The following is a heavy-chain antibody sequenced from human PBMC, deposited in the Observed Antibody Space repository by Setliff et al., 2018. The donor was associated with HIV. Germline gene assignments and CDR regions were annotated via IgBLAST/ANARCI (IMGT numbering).Heavy chain of an antibody. J-gene: IGHJ6*03. D-gene: IGHD3-3*01. CDR1: GGSLTNYY. CDR2: INHSGST. V-gene: IGHV4-34*01. CDR3: ARGRTYYDFWSGQDYYYYMDV. Sequence: SETLSLTCAVYGGSLTNYYWSWIRQPPGKGLEWIGEINHSGSTNYKPSLKSRVTISVDTSKNQFSLELSSVTAADTAVYYCARGRTYYDFWSGQDYYYYMDVWGKGTTVTVSS.